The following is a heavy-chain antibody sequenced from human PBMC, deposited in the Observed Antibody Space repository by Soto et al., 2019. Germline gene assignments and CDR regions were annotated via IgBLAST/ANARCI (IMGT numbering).Heavy chain of an antibody. D-gene: IGHD3-10*01. J-gene: IGHJ6*02. Sequence: SETLSLTCTVSGGSISSGGYYWSWIRQHPGKGLEWIGYIYYSGSTYYNPSLRSRVTISVDTSKNQFSLKLSSVTAADTAVYYCARHPYYYGSGSYYNRKGYYGMDVWGQGTTVTVSS. CDR1: GGSISSGGYY. CDR2: IYYSGST. CDR3: ARHPYYYGSGSYYNRKGYYGMDV. V-gene: IGHV4-31*03.